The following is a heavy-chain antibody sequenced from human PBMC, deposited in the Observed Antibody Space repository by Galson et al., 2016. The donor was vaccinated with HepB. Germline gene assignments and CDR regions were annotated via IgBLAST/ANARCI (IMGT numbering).Heavy chain of an antibody. J-gene: IGHJ4*02. CDR1: GYTFTGYY. Sequence: SVKVSCKASGYTFTGYYIHWVRQAPGRGLEWMGWINPNTGATDYAQKFQDRVTMTRDTSITTAYMDLPSLTSDDTAIYFCAIASPRFDYWGQGTLVTVSS. CDR3: AIASPRFDY. V-gene: IGHV1-2*02. D-gene: IGHD2-21*01. CDR2: INPNTGAT.